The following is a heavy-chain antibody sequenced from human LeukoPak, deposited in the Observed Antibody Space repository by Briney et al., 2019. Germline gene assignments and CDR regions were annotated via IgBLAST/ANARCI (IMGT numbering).Heavy chain of an antibody. Sequence: GGSLRLSCAASGFTFSSYWMSWVRQAPGEGLEWVADIKQVGSEKYYVDSVKGRFTISRDNPKNSLYLKMNSQRAEDKAVYYCASEGRWFGESNFELWGQGTMVTVSS. D-gene: IGHD3-10*01. CDR2: IKQVGSEK. V-gene: IGHV3-7*03. J-gene: IGHJ5*02. CDR3: ASEGRWFGESNFEL. CDR1: GFTFSSYW.